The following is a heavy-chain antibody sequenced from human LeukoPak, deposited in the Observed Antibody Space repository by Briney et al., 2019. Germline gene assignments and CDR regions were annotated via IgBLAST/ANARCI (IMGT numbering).Heavy chain of an antibody. Sequence: PGGYLRRSCVASGFTFRRSWMDWVRQVPGKGLEWVANIKEDGSERYYVDSAKGRFTISRDNAKNSLYLQMDSLRVEDTAIYYLTKSLDYRGQGSLVTVSS. CDR2: IKEDGSER. J-gene: IGHJ4*02. D-gene: IGHD1-1*01. V-gene: IGHV3-7*01. CDR3: TKSLDY. CDR1: GFTFRRSW.